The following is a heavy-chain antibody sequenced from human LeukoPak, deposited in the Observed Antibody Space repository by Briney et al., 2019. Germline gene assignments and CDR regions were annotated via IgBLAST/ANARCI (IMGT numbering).Heavy chain of an antibody. CDR3: AKGGLERPGY. CDR2: TSGSGGST. Sequence: GGSLRLSCAASGSTFSNYAMSWVRQAPGEGLEWVSGTSGSGGSTYYADSVKGRFTISRDNSKNTVYLQMKSLRAEDTAVYYCAKGGLERPGYWGQGTLVTVSS. D-gene: IGHD1-1*01. V-gene: IGHV3-23*01. J-gene: IGHJ4*02. CDR1: GSTFSNYA.